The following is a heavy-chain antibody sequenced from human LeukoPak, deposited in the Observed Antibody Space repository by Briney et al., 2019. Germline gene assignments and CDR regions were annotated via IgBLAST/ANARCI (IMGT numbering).Heavy chain of an antibody. CDR1: GGSISSYY. J-gene: IGHJ3*02. V-gene: IGHV4-59*08. D-gene: IGHD3-10*01. CDR2: IYYSGST. Sequence: SETLSLTCTVSGGSISSYYWSWIRQPPGKGLEWIGYIYYSGSTNYNPSLKSRVTISVDTSKNQFSLKLSSVTAADTAVYYCARVLPGDDAFDIWGQGTMVTVSS. CDR3: ARVLPGDDAFDI.